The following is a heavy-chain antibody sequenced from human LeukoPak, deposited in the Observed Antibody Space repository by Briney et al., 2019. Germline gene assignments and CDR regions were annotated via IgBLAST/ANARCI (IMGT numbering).Heavy chain of an antibody. J-gene: IGHJ4*02. CDR2: IYHSGST. CDR1: GGSISSGGYS. D-gene: IGHD3-22*01. Sequence: SQTLSLTCAVSGGSISSGGYSWIWIRQPPGKGLEWIGYIYHSGSTYYNPSLKSRVTISVDRSKNQFSLKLSSVTAADTAVYYCARAYYYDSSGSVLDYWGQGTLVTVSS. V-gene: IGHV4-30-2*01. CDR3: ARAYYYDSSGSVLDY.